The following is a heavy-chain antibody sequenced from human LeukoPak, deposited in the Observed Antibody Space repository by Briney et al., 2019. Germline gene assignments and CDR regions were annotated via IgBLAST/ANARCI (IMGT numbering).Heavy chain of an antibody. CDR1: GFTFNTFA. CDR2: ISYNVSYN. Sequence: GGSLRLSCVGSGFTFNTFAMHWVRQAPGKGLEWVAFISYNVSYNDYADSVKGRFTISRDNSKNTLYLQMNSLTPEDAAVYYCARGWGGSSWPFDYWGQGTLVTVS. J-gene: IGHJ4*02. CDR3: ARGWGGSSWPFDY. D-gene: IGHD6-13*01. V-gene: IGHV3-30-3*01.